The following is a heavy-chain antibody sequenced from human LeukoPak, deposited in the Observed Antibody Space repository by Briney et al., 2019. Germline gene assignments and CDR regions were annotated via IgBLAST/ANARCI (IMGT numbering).Heavy chain of an antibody. V-gene: IGHV3-48*01. CDR2: ISSSSSTSTI. J-gene: IGHJ4*02. CDR3: ARDRDSGTYRGAFDY. CDR1: GFTFSSYC. D-gene: IGHD1-26*01. Sequence: GGSLRLSCAASGFTFSSYCMNWVRQAPGKGLEWVSYISSSSSTSTISYAASVKGRFTISRDNAKNSLYLQMNSPRAEDTAVYYCARDRDSGTYRGAFDYWGQGTLVTVSS.